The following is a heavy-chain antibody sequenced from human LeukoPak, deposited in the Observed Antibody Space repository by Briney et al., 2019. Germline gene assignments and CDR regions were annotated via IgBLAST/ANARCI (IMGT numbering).Heavy chain of an antibody. CDR3: ARVYYGDQYYFDY. D-gene: IGHD4-17*01. CDR2: IWYDGSNK. CDR1: GFTFSSYG. Sequence: GGSLRLSCAASGFTFSSYGMHWVRQAPGKGLEWVAVIWYDGSNKYYADSVKGRFTISRDNAKNSLYLQMNSLRAEDTAVYYCARVYYGDQYYFDYWGQGTLVTVSS. V-gene: IGHV3-33*01. J-gene: IGHJ4*02.